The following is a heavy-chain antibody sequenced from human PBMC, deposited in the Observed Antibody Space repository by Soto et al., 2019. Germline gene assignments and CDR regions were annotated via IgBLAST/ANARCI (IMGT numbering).Heavy chain of an antibody. V-gene: IGHV4-4*02. Sequence: SETLSLTCVVSGGSISDSDWWSWVRQPPGKGLEWIGEIFHSGSTNYNPSLKSRVTISVDTSKNQFSLKLSSVTAADTAVYYCARADSSGRIDPWGQGTLVTVSS. CDR3: ARADSSGRIDP. CDR2: IFHSGST. CDR1: GGSISDSDW. J-gene: IGHJ5*02. D-gene: IGHD6-19*01.